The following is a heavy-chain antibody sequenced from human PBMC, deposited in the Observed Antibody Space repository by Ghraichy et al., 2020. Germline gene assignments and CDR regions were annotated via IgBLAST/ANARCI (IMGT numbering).Heavy chain of an antibody. D-gene: IGHD5-18*01. V-gene: IGHV3-23*01. CDR2: ISGSGGST. J-gene: IGHJ4*02. CDR1: GFTFSSYA. Sequence: GGSLRLSCAASGFTFSSYAMSWVRQAPGKGLEWVSAISGSGGSTYYADSVKGRFTISRDNSKNTLYLQMNSLRAEDTAVYYCAKRLSGYSYGTLDYWGQGTLVTVSS. CDR3: AKRLSGYSYGTLDY.